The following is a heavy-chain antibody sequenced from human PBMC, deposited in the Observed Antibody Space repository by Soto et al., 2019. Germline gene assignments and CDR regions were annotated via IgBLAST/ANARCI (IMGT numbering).Heavy chain of an antibody. CDR1: GGSISGDY. CDR2: TADT. D-gene: IGHD3-22*01. J-gene: IGHJ5*02. Sequence: SETLSLTCSVSGGSISGDYWSWIRQPPGRGLEWIGYTADTNYNPSLKTRVTISVDVSRNQFSLELRSVTVADTALYYCARHGREDSRGFYSWFGPWGQGILVA. CDR3: ARHGREDSRGFYSWFGP. V-gene: IGHV4-59*08.